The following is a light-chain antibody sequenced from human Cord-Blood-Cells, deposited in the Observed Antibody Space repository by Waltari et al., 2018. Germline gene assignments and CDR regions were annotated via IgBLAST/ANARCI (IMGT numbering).Light chain of an antibody. V-gene: IGKV1-5*01. CDR2: DAS. Sequence: DIQMTQSPSTLSASVGDSVTITCRASQGISSWLAWYKHKPGKAPKLLIYDASSLESGVPSRFSGSGSGTEFTLNISSLQPDDFATYYCQQYNSYTYTFSQGTKPEIK. CDR1: QGISSW. J-gene: IGKJ2*01. CDR3: QQYNSYTYT.